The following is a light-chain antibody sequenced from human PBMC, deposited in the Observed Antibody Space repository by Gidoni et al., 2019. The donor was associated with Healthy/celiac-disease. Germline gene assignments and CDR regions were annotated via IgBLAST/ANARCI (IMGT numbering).Light chain of an antibody. V-gene: IGKV1-8*01. CDR3: QQYYSYPLLT. CDR1: QGISSY. CDR2: DAS. Sequence: LRITQSPSSLSASTGDRVTITCRASQGISSYLAWYQQKPGKAPKILIYDASTLQSGVPARFSGSGSGTEFTLTISCLQSEDFATYYCQQYYSYPLLTFXGXTKVXIK. J-gene: IGKJ4*01.